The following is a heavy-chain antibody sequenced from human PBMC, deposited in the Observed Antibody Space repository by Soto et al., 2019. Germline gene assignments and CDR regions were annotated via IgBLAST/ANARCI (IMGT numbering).Heavy chain of an antibody. D-gene: IGHD2-15*01. CDR1: GGSISSGGYY. CDR2: IYCSGST. J-gene: IGHJ4*02. V-gene: IGHV4-31*03. CDR3: AREVVVAATRGFDY. Sequence: PSETLSLTCTVSGGSISSGGYYWSWIRQHPGKGLEWIGYIYCSGSTYYNPSLKSRVTISVDTSKNQFSLKLSSVTAADTAVYYCAREVVVAATRGFDYWGQGTLVTVSS.